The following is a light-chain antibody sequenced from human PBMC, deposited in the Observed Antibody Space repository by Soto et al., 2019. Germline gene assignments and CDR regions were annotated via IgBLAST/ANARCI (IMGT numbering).Light chain of an antibody. CDR3: SSYTSSSTLVV. V-gene: IGLV2-14*01. Sequence: QSALTQPASVSGSPGQSITISCTGTSSDVGGYNYVSWYQQHPGKAPKLMIYEVSNRPSGVSNRFSDSKSGNTASLTISGLQAEDEADYYCSSYTSSSTLVVFGVGTSSPS. J-gene: IGLJ2*01. CDR1: SSDVGGYNY. CDR2: EVS.